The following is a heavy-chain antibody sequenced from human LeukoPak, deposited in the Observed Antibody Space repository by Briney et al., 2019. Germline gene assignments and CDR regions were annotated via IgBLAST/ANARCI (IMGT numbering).Heavy chain of an antibody. V-gene: IGHV3-23*01. D-gene: IGHD3-22*01. CDR1: GITLSNYG. CDR3: AKRGVVIRVILVGFHKEAYYFDS. Sequence: GGSLRLSCAASGITLSNYGMSWVRQAPGKGLEWVAGISDSGGRTKYADSVKGRFTISRDNPKNTLYLQMNSLRPEDTAVYFCAKRGVVIRVILVGFHKEAYYFDSWGQGVLVTVSS. J-gene: IGHJ4*02. CDR2: ISDSGGRT.